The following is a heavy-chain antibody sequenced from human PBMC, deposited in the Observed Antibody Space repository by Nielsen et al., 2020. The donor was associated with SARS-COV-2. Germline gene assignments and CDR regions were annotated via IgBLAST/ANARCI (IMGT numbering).Heavy chain of an antibody. Sequence: SVKVSCMASGGTFSSYAISWVRQAPGQGLEWMGGIIPIFGTANYAQKFQGRVTITADKSTSTAYMELSSLRSEDTAVYYCARSITGTVWYFDLWGRGTLVTVSS. CDR3: ARSITGTVWYFDL. D-gene: IGHD1-7*01. CDR2: IIPIFGTA. V-gene: IGHV1-69*06. J-gene: IGHJ2*01. CDR1: GGTFSSYA.